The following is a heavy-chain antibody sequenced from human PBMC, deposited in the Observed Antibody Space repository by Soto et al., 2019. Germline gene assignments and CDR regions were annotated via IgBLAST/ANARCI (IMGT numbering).Heavy chain of an antibody. CDR1: GFTFRTYS. V-gene: IGHV3-21*01. CDR2: ISSRGTYI. J-gene: IGHJ6*02. D-gene: IGHD2-8*02. CDR3: TRGGTGGSCIAGACQSAMDV. Sequence: PGRSLRLSCEVSGFTFRTYSMNWVRQAPGKGLEWVSSISSRGTYIYYADSVNGRFTISRDNAKNSMSLQVSSLRVEDTAVYYCTRGGTGGSCIAGACQSAMDVWGQGTTVTVSS.